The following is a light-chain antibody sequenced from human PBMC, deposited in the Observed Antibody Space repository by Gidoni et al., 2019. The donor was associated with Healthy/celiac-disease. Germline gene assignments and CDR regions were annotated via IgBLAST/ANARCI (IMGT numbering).Light chain of an antibody. Sequence: ILFTQSPGTLSLSPGERATLSCRASPSVSSSYLAWYQQKPGQAPRLLIYGASSRAAGITDRFSGSGAETDFTLTIRRLEHEDCAVYYSQQYGSSPPTFGQGTKVEIK. CDR2: GAS. V-gene: IGKV3-20*01. J-gene: IGKJ1*01. CDR3: QQYGSSPPT. CDR1: PSVSSSY.